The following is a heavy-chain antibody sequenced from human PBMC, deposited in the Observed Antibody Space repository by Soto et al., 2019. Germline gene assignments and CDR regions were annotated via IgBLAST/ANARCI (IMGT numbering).Heavy chain of an antibody. Sequence: GGSLRLSCAASGFTFSAYVMSWVRQAPGKGLEWVSSITSSGGGTYYADSVKGRFTVSRDNSKNTVYLQMNSLRDEDTAVYYFGKLKAAWGQGTLVTVSS. CDR2: ITSSGGGT. J-gene: IGHJ4*02. CDR3: GKLKAA. D-gene: IGHD6-13*01. V-gene: IGHV3-23*01. CDR1: GFTFSAYV.